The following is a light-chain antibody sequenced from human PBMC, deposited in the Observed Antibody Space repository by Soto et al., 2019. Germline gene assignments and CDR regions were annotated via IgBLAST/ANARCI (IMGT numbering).Light chain of an antibody. CDR3: HQRSNWPRT. J-gene: IGKJ1*01. V-gene: IGKV3-11*01. CDR2: DAS. Sequence: EIVLTQAPATLSKTTGERATLSCRASQSLSSYLAWYQQKPGQAPRLLIYDASNRATGIPARFSGSGSGTDFTLTIGSLEPEDFAVYYCHQRSNWPRTFGQGTKV. CDR1: QSLSSY.